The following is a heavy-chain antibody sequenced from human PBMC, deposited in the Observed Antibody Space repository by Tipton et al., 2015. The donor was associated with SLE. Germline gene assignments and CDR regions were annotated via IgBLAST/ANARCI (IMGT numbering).Heavy chain of an antibody. J-gene: IGHJ6*02. CDR3: ARHVDPTDYYYYAVDV. CDR2: MYNTGST. CDR1: GISISSAGYS. Sequence: TLSLTCTVSGISISSAGYSWSWIRQSPGKGLEWIGYMYNTGSTSYNPSLRSRVTISVDRSKNQFSLRLSSVSAADTAVYYCARHVDPTDYYYYAVDVWGQGTTVTVSS. V-gene: IGHV4-30-2*06.